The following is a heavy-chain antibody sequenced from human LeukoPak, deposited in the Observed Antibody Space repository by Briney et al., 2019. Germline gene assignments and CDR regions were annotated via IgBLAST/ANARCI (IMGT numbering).Heavy chain of an antibody. V-gene: IGHV4-34*01. CDR1: GGSFSGYY. Sequence: SETLSLTCAVYGGSFSGYYWSWIRRPPGKGLEWIGEINHSGSTNYNPSLKSRVTISVDTSKNQFSLKLSSVTAADTAVYYCARHRFYDSSGTLDYWGQGTLVTVSS. CDR2: INHSGST. D-gene: IGHD3-22*01. CDR3: ARHRFYDSSGTLDY. J-gene: IGHJ4*02.